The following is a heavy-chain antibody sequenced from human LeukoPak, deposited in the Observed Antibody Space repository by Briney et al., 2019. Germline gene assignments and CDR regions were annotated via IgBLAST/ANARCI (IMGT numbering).Heavy chain of an antibody. CDR2: ISAYNGNT. CDR1: RYTFTRYG. V-gene: IGHV1-18*01. J-gene: IGHJ5*02. D-gene: IGHD6-19*01. Sequence: ASVKVSCKASRYTFTRYGISWVGQAPGQGVEWMGWISAYNGNTNYAQKLQGRVTMTTDTSASTAYMELRSLRSDDPAVYYCARDAAVAGTVDWFDPWGQGTLVTVSS. CDR3: ARDAAVAGTVDWFDP.